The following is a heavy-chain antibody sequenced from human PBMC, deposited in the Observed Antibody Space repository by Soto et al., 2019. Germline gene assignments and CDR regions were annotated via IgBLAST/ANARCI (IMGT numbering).Heavy chain of an antibody. J-gene: IGHJ6*02. V-gene: IGHV5-51*01. Sequence: GGSPKISRKGSGYSFTSYWIGLGRQMPGKGLEWMGIIYPGDSDTRYSPSFQGQVTISADKSISTAYLQWSSLKASDTAMYYCARHGYSYGGDYCYHGMDVWGQGTTVTVSS. CDR2: IYPGDSDT. D-gene: IGHD5-18*01. CDR1: GYSFTSYW. CDR3: ARHGYSYGGDYCYHGMDV.